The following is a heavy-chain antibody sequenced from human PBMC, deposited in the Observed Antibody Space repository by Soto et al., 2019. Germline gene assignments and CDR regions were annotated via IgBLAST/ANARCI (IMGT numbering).Heavy chain of an antibody. CDR3: ARDGDGGWGN. Sequence: EVQLVESGGGVIQPGGSLRLSCAASGLYVGSSYMSWVRQAPGKGLEWISYISGGGETYYSNSVKGRFTISKDNSKNTLFLQMHSVRAEDTAVYYCARDGDGGWGNWGRGVQVTVTS. J-gene: IGHJ4*02. CDR2: ISGGGET. V-gene: IGHV3-53*01. CDR1: GLYVGSSY. D-gene: IGHD7-27*01.